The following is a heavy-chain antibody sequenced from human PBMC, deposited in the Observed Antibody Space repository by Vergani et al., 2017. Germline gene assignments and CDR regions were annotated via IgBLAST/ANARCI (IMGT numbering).Heavy chain of an antibody. CDR3: ARDNKPLRPRAFAL. J-gene: IGHJ3*01. CDR1: GASLNNDFYY. V-gene: IGHV4-61*02. CDR2: IYVSGIT. D-gene: IGHD2-15*01. Sequence: QVQLQESGPGLVKPSQTLSLTCTVSGASLNNDFYYWHWIRQPAGKGLEWIGRIYVSGITDYNSSLQSRVSMSVDTSKNQFSLTLTSVTAADTAVYYCARDNKPLRPRAFALWGQGTMVTVSS.